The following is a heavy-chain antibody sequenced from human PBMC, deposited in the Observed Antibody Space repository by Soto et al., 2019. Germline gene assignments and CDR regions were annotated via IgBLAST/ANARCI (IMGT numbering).Heavy chain of an antibody. Sequence: PSETLSLTCSVSGGSINSYYWSWIRQPPGKGLEWIGYISYSGGTNYNPSLKSRVTISVDTSKNQFSLRLSSVTAADTAVYYCARHYIEGAYRYFDNWGQGALVPSPQ. CDR2: ISYSGGT. J-gene: IGHJ4*02. CDR3: ARHYIEGAYRYFDN. D-gene: IGHD1-26*01. CDR1: GGSINSYY. V-gene: IGHV4-59*08.